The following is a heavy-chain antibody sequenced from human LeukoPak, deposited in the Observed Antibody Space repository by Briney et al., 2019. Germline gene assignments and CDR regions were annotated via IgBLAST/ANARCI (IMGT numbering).Heavy chain of an antibody. CDR3: ARGGIAVAGTSPGLDY. D-gene: IGHD6-19*01. V-gene: IGHV3-30*04. CDR1: GLTVSSYA. Sequence: GGSLRLSCAASGLTVSSYAMHWVRQDPGKGREWVAAISYDGSNTYYASSVKARFTSSRYNSKNTLYLQMNSLRAEDTAVYYCARGGIAVAGTSPGLDYWGQGTLVTVSS. J-gene: IGHJ4*02. CDR2: ISYDGSNT.